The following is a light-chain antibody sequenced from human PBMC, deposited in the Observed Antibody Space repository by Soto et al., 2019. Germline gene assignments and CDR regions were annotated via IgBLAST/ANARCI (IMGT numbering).Light chain of an antibody. CDR3: QQYSSYPYT. CDR1: QRIIGW. CDR2: KAS. Sequence: DIQRTQSPSTLSASVGDRVTITCRASQRIIGWWACYQQKAGKNPKLLIDKASTLQSAVPSRFSGSGSGTEFTLTISSLQPDDSATYYCQQYSSYPYTFGQGTKLEIK. V-gene: IGKV1-5*03. J-gene: IGKJ2*01.